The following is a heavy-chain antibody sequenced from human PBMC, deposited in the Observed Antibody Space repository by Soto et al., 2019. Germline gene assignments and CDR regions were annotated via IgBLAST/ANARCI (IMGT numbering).Heavy chain of an antibody. J-gene: IGHJ4*02. Sequence: KPSETLSLTCSVSGGSVSKKTYYWMWIRQPPGKRLEWIGYVYYSGTTNYNPSLKSRVTISVDLSKNQFSLRLSSVTTADTALYYCARTTAVPNTLRSRYFFDYWGQGTLVTVSS. CDR2: VYYSGTT. CDR1: GGSVSKKTYY. D-gene: IGHD4-17*01. CDR3: ARTTAVPNTLRSRYFFDY. V-gene: IGHV4-61*01.